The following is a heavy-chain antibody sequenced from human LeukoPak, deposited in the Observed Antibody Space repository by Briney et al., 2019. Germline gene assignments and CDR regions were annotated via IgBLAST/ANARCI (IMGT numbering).Heavy chain of an antibody. CDR1: GVFFSVEY. D-gene: IGHD3-9*01. CDR3: ARHRYFDWLRPAKSTNFDY. CDR2: LKHCGST. V-gene: IGHV4-34*01. J-gene: IGHJ4*02. Sequence: EPLPHLCGLYGVFFSVEYWRWLRPPPGRGLEWFGELKHCGSTNYNPSLKSRVTISVDTSKKQFSLKLSSVTAADTAVYYCARHRYFDWLRPAKSTNFDYWGQGTLVTVSS.